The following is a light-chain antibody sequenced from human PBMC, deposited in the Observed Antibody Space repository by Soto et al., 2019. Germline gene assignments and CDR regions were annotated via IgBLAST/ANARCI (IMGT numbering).Light chain of an antibody. Sequence: DIQMTQSPSSLSASVGDRVTITCRASQSISNYLKWYQQKPGKAPKLLIYGASSLQSGVPSRFSGSGSGTDFTLTISRLQPEDFATYYCQQGSSIPRLTFGGGTKVEIK. J-gene: IGKJ4*01. V-gene: IGKV1-39*01. CDR3: QQGSSIPRLT. CDR1: QSISNY. CDR2: GAS.